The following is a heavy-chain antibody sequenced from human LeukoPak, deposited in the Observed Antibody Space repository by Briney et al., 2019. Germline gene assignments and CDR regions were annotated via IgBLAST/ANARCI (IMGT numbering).Heavy chain of an antibody. J-gene: IGHJ4*02. CDR3: ASSLTTVVDFDY. Sequence: GASVTVSFKASGYTFTSYGISWVRQAPGQGLEWMGWISAYNGNTNYAQKLQGRVTMTTDTSTSTAYMELRSLRSDDTAVYYCASSLTTVVDFDYWGQGTLVTVSS. CDR1: GYTFTSYG. CDR2: ISAYNGNT. V-gene: IGHV1-18*01. D-gene: IGHD4-23*01.